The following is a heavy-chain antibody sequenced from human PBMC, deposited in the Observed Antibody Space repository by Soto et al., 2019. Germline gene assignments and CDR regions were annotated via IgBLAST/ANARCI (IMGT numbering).Heavy chain of an antibody. V-gene: IGHV3-53*01. CDR3: AREIPPDL. J-gene: IGHJ5*02. CDR2: IWSAGLT. CDR1: GFTVSSKY. Sequence: PGWSLRLSCAASGFTVSSKYMNWVRQAPGKGLEWVSIIWSAGLTYYADSVRGRFTISRDISKNILFLQINNLRAEDSAIYYCAREIPPDLWGQGTLVTVSS.